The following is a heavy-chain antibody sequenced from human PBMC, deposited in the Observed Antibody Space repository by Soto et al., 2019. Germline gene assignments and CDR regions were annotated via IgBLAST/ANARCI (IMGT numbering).Heavy chain of an antibody. CDR2: TYYRSKWYN. J-gene: IGHJ5*01. D-gene: IGHD2-8*01. Sequence: QTLSLTCAISGDSVSTNSATWDGIRQSPSRGLEWLGRTYYRSKWYNDYAVSVKGRMTINPDTSNNQLSLQLNSVTPDDTAVYYCARLIGNSWLDSWGQGTLVTVSS. CDR1: GDSVSTNSAT. CDR3: ARLIGNSWLDS. V-gene: IGHV6-1*01.